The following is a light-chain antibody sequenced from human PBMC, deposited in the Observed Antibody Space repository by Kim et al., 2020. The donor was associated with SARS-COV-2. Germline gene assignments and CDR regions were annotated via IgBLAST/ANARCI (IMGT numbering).Light chain of an antibody. CDR2: DNI. J-gene: IGLJ2*01. V-gene: IGLV1-51*01. CDR3: GTWDSRLSAVV. CDR1: SSNIGNNY. Sequence: QSVLTQPPSVSAAPGQKVTISCSGSSSNIGNNYVSWYQQFPGTAPKLLIYDNIKRPSGIPDRFSGSQSGTSGTLSIIELQTGDEADYYCGTWDSRLSAVVFGGGTQPTVL.